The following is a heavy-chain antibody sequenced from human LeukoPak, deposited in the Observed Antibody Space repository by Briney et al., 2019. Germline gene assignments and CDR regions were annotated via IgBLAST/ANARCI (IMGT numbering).Heavy chain of an antibody. CDR3: VRGPYGASISKWFDP. D-gene: IGHD4/OR15-4a*01. CDR1: RGSISGYS. CDR2: IYYSGDT. J-gene: IGHJ5*02. V-gene: IGHV4-59*01. Sequence: PSETLSLTCTVSRGSISGYSWSWIRQSPGGGLEWIGHIYYSGDTAYNPSLRSRVTMSVDTSKNQFSLQLRSMTTADTAVYYCVRGPYGASISKWFDPWGQGTQVIVSP.